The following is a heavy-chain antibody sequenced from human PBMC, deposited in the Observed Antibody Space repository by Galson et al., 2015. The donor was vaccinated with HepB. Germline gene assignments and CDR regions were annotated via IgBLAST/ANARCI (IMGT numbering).Heavy chain of an antibody. CDR1: GFTFSSYG. D-gene: IGHD6-19*01. CDR3: ASTSSSGWYGGSNY. CDR2: IWYDGSNK. V-gene: IGHV3-33*01. Sequence: SLRLSCAASGFTFSSYGMHWVRQAPGKGLEWVAVIWYDGSNKYYADSVKGRFTISRDNSKNTLYLQMNSLRAEDTAVYYCASTSSSGWYGGSNYWGQGTLVTVSS. J-gene: IGHJ4*02.